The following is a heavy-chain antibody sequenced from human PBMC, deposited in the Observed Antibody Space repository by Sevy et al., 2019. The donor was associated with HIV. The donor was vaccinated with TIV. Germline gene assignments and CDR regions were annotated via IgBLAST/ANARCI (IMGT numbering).Heavy chain of an antibody. J-gene: IGHJ4*02. CDR2: ISPHNGDR. CDR1: GYSFTIYR. CDR3: ARAYCSGGSCYSRAY. D-gene: IGHD2-15*01. Sequence: ASVKVSCKASGYSFTIYRITWLRQAPGQGLEWMGWISPHNGDRNYIQNLQGRVTMITDTSTSTAYMELRSLRSDDTAVYYCARAYCSGGSCYSRAYWGQGTRVTVSS. V-gene: IGHV1-18*01.